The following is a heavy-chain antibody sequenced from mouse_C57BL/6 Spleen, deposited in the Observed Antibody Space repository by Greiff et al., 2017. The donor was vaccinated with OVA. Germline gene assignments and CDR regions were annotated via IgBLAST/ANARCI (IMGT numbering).Heavy chain of an antibody. CDR3: ARSYGSSSYFDY. J-gene: IGHJ2*01. V-gene: IGHV1-4*01. Sequence: QVQLQQSGAELARPGASVKMSCKASGYTFTSYTMHWVKQRPGQGLEWIGYINPSSGYTKYNQKFKDKATLTADKSSSTAYMQLSSLTSEDSAVYYCARSYGSSSYFDYWGQGTTLTVSS. CDR2: INPSSGYT. CDR1: GYTFTSYT. D-gene: IGHD1-1*01.